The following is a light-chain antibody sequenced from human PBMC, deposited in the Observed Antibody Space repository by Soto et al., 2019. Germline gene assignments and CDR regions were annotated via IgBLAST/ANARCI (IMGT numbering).Light chain of an antibody. CDR1: SSDVGGYNY. Sequence: QSVLTQPASVSGSPGQSITISCTGTSSDVGGYNYVSWYQQHPGKAPKLMIYAVTDRPSGVSSRFSGSKSGNTASLTISGLQAEDEADYYCSSYTSSGTLFGNGTKVTVL. CDR2: AVT. V-gene: IGLV2-14*01. CDR3: SSYTSSGTL. J-gene: IGLJ1*01.